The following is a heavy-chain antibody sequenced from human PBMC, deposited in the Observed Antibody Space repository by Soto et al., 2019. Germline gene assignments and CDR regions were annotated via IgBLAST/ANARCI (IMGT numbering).Heavy chain of an antibody. Sequence: QVQLQESGPGLVQPSGTLSLTCAVSGDSITGDNWWSWVRQPPGKGLEWIGAIHHSVATNYNPSHKSRVTISVDKSKNQFSLKLNSVTAADTAMFYCATQGFYRMGVWGRGTTVTVSS. CDR2: IHHSVAT. V-gene: IGHV4-4*02. CDR1: GDSITGDNW. J-gene: IGHJ6*02. CDR3: ATQGFYRMGV.